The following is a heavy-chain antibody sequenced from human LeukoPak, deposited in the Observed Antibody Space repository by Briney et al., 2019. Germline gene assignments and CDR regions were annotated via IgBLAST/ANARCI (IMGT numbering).Heavy chain of an antibody. V-gene: IGHV3-23*01. J-gene: IGHJ4*02. CDR3: AKDLLVFIGDIVVVPAAPFWDY. CDR1: GFTFSSYW. D-gene: IGHD2-2*01. CDR2: ISGSGGST. Sequence: QAGGSLRLSCAASGFTFSSYWMSWVRQAPGKGLEWVSAISGSGGSTYYADSVKGRFTISRDNSKNTLYLQMNSLRAEDTAVYYCAKDLLVFIGDIVVVPAAPFWDYWGQGTLVTVSS.